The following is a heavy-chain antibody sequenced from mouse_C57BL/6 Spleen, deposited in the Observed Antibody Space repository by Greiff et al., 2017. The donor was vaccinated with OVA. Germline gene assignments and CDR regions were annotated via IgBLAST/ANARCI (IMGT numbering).Heavy chain of an antibody. J-gene: IGHJ1*03. V-gene: IGHV8-12*01. CDR2: IYWDDDK. CDR1: GFSLSTSGMG. CDR3: ARRKDYYGSSNDWYFDV. D-gene: IGHD1-1*01. Sequence: QVTLKESGPGILQSSQPLSLTCSFSGFSLSTSGMGVSWIRQPSGKGLEWLAHIYWDDDKRYNPSLKSRLTISKDTSRNQVFLKITSVDTADTATYYCARRKDYYGSSNDWYFDVWGTGTTVTVSS.